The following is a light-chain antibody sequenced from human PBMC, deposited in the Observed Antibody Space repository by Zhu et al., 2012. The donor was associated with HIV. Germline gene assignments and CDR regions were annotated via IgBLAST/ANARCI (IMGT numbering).Light chain of an antibody. Sequence: IVLTQSPPTLSLSPGERATLSCRASQSIGSYLAWYQQKPGQAPRLLMYDASNRATGIPDRFSGSGSGTDFTLTISRLEPEDFAVFYCQQYGSSPRGYTFGQGTKLEIK. CDR1: QSIGSY. CDR3: QQYGSSPRGYT. V-gene: IGKV3-20*01. J-gene: IGKJ2*01. CDR2: DAS.